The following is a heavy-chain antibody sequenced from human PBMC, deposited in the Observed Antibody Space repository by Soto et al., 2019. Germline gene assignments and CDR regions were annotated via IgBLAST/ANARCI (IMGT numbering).Heavy chain of an antibody. J-gene: IGHJ5*02. CDR2: IYWNDDK. CDR1: GFSLSTSGVG. CDR3: AHSNQLRYFDWFHWGNWFDP. D-gene: IGHD3-9*01. Sequence: SGPTLVNPTQTLTLTCTFSGFSLSTSGVGVGWIRQPPGKALEWLALIYWNDDKRYSPSLTSRLTITKDTSKNQVVLTMTNMDPVYTATYYCAHSNQLRYFDWFHWGNWFDPWGQGTLVTVSS. V-gene: IGHV2-5*01.